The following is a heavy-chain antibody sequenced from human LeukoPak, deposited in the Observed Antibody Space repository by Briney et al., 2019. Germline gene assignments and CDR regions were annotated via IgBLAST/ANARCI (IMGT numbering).Heavy chain of an antibody. J-gene: IGHJ4*02. D-gene: IGHD3-22*01. V-gene: IGHV3-23*01. CDR2: ISGSGGST. CDR3: ANPVPRYYNAGGGYFK. CDR1: GFTFSSYA. Sequence: GGSLRLSCAASGFTFSSYAMSWVRQAPGKGLEWVSAISGSGGSTYYADSVKGRFTISRDNSKNTLYLQMNSLRAEDTAVYYCANPVPRYYNAGGGYFKWGQGTLVTVSS.